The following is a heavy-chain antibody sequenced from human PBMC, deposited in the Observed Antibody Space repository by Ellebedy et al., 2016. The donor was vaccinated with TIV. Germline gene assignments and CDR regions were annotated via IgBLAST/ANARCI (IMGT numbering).Heavy chain of an antibody. CDR1: DGSISYYY. Sequence: SETLSLTCTVSDGSISYYYWSWIRQPPGKGLEWIGEINHSGSTNYKPSLKSRVSLSGDASKSQFSLQLRSVTAADTAVYYCARQPPPHTDPWYFDLWGRGTLVTVSS. CDR2: INHSGST. V-gene: IGHV4-59*08. CDR3: ARQPPPHTDPWYFDL. J-gene: IGHJ2*01.